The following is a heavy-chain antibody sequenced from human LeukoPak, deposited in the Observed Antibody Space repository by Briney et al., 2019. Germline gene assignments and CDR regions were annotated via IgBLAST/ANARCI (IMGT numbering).Heavy chain of an antibody. CDR3: ARESSGSYYNPQGYMDV. J-gene: IGHJ6*03. CDR1: GGSISIYY. V-gene: IGHV4-4*07. D-gene: IGHD3-10*01. CDR2: ILTSGIT. Sequence: PSETLSLTCTVSGGSISIYYWNWIRQPPGKRLEWIGRILTSGITNYNPSLKSRVTMSVDTSKNQFSLNLSSVTAADTAVYYCARESSGSYYNPQGYMDVWGKGTTVTVSS.